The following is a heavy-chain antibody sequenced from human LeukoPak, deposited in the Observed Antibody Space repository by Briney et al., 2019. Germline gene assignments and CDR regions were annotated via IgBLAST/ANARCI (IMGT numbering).Heavy chain of an antibody. J-gene: IGHJ6*02. V-gene: IGHV3-49*04. CDR3: TRERLVVVTTSYYYGMDV. D-gene: IGHD2-21*02. CDR1: GFLFGDYA. Sequence: GESLKISCTASGFLFGDYAMSWVRPAPGKGLEWVGFIRNKAYGGTTEYAASVKGRVSISRDDSKSIAYLQMNSLKTEDTAVYYCTRERLVVVTTSYYYGMDVWGQGTTVTVSS. CDR2: IRNKAYGGTT.